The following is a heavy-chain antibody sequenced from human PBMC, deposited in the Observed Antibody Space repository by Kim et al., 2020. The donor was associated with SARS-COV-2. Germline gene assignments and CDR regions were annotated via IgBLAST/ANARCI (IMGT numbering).Heavy chain of an antibody. Sequence: GGSLRLSCAASGFTFSSYAMSWVRQAPGKGLEWVSAISGSGGSTYYADSVKGRFTISRDNSKNTLYLQMNSLRAEDTAVYYCAVYYGSGDGDGRDDYWGQGTLVTVSS. J-gene: IGHJ4*02. CDR1: GFTFSSYA. V-gene: IGHV3-23*01. CDR2: ISGSGGST. CDR3: AVYYGSGDGDGRDDY. D-gene: IGHD3-10*01.